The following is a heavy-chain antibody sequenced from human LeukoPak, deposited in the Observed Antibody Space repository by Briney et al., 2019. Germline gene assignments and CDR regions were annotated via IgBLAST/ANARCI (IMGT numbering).Heavy chain of an antibody. CDR3: ARAGRDTVVVPAAISRYYYYYYMDV. J-gene: IGHJ6*03. CDR1: GGTFSSYA. V-gene: IGHV1-69*13. CDR2: IIPTFGTA. D-gene: IGHD2-2*01. Sequence: ASVKVSCKASGGTFSSYAISWVRQAPGQGLEWMGGIIPTFGTANYAQKFQGRVAITADESTSTAYMELSSLRSEDTAVYYCARAGRDTVVVPAAISRYYYYYYMDVWGKGTTVTISS.